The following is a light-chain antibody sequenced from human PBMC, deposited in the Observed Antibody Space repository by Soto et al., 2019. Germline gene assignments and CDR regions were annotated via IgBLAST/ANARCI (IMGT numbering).Light chain of an antibody. Sequence: EIVLTQSPATLSLSPGERATLSCRASQSVSGFLAWYQQKPGQAPRLLICDGSNRAAGIPARFSGSGSGTDFTLTISSLEPEDFAVYHCQQRSNWPGTFGPGTKVDNK. V-gene: IGKV3-11*01. J-gene: IGKJ3*01. CDR3: QQRSNWPGT. CDR1: QSVSGF. CDR2: DGS.